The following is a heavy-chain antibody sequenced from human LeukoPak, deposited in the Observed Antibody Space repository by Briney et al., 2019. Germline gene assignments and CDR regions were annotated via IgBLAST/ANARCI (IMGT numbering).Heavy chain of an antibody. CDR3: ARGAARPFDY. CDR1: GGSISSSNW. D-gene: IGHD6-6*01. J-gene: IGHJ4*02. Sequence: SGTLSLTCAVSGGSISSSNWWSWVRQPPGKGLEWIGEIYHSERANYNPSLKSRVNISIDKSKNQFSLRVTSVTAADTAVYYCARGAARPFDYWGQGTLVTVSS. CDR2: IYHSERA. V-gene: IGHV4-4*02.